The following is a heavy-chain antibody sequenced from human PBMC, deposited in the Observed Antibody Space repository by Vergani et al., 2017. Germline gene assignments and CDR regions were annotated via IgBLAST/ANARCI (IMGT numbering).Heavy chain of an antibody. D-gene: IGHD2-2*02. J-gene: IGHJ4*02. Sequence: EVQLLESGGGLVQPGGSLRLSCAASGFTFSSYAMSWVRQAPGKGLEWVSAISGSGGSTYYADSVKGRFTISRDNSKNTLYLQMNSLGADDTAVYYCATVPHAHTDYFDYWGQGTLVTVSS. CDR3: ATVPHAHTDYFDY. CDR1: GFTFSSYA. CDR2: ISGSGGST. V-gene: IGHV3-23*01.